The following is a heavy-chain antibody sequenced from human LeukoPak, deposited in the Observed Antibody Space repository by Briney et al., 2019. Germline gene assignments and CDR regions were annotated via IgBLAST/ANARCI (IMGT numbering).Heavy chain of an antibody. Sequence: GGSLILSCAASGFTFSSYSMNWVRQAPGKGLEWVSSISSGSSYIYSAYYADLVKGRFTISRDSAKNSLYLQMNSLRAEDTAVYYCARGDYGGDSGYVYWGQGTLVTVSS. CDR3: ARGDYGGDSGYVY. CDR2: ISSGSSYIYSA. D-gene: IGHD4-23*01. J-gene: IGHJ4*02. CDR1: GFTFSSYS. V-gene: IGHV3-21*01.